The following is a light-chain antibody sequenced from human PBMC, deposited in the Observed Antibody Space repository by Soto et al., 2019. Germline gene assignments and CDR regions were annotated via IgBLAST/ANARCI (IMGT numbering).Light chain of an antibody. V-gene: IGLV1-40*01. CDR2: GNS. CDR3: QSYDRRVV. CDR1: SSNIGAGYD. J-gene: IGLJ2*01. Sequence: QSVLTQPPSVPGAPGQRVTISCTGSSSNIGAGYDVHWYQQLPGTAPKLLIYGNSNRPSGVPDRFSGSKSGTSASLAITGLQAEDEADYYCQSYDRRVVFGGGTKLTVL.